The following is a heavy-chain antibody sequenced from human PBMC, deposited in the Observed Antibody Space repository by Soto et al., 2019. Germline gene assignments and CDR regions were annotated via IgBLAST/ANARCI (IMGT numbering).Heavy chain of an antibody. CDR1: GYTFTSYA. J-gene: IGHJ6*02. D-gene: IGHD3-10*01. V-gene: IGHV1-3*01. CDR2: INAGNGNT. Sequence: ASVKVSCKASGYTFTSYAMHWVRQAPGQRLEWMGWINAGNGNTKYSQKFQGRVTITRDTSASTAYMELSSLRSEDTAVYYCARHMVRGIFGFTGMDVWGQGTTVTVSS. CDR3: ARHMVRGIFGFTGMDV.